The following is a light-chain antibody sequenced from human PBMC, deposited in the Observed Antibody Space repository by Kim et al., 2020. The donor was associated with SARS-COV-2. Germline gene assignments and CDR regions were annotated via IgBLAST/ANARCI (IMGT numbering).Light chain of an antibody. V-gene: IGKV1-5*03. CDR3: QQYNSYSQWT. J-gene: IGKJ1*01. Sequence: TVGDRVTITCQTSQTISDSLAWYQQKPGKAPKLLIYKATILESGVPSRFSGSGSGTEFTLTISSLQPDDFEIYYCQQYNSYSQWTFGHGTKVDIK. CDR2: KAT. CDR1: QTISDS.